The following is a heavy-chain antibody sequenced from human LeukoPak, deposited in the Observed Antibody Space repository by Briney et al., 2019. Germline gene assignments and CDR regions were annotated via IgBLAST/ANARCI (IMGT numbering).Heavy chain of an antibody. V-gene: IGHV3-23*01. J-gene: IGHJ4*02. CDR3: AKEIGTAMVIYFDY. CDR1: GFTFSSYA. CDR2: ISGSGGSP. Sequence: GGSLRLSCAASGFTFSSYAMSWVRQAPGRGLEWVSAISGSGGSPYYADSVKGRFTISRDNYKNTLYLQMNSLRAEDTAVYYCAKEIGTAMVIYFDYWGQGTLVTVSS. D-gene: IGHD5-18*01.